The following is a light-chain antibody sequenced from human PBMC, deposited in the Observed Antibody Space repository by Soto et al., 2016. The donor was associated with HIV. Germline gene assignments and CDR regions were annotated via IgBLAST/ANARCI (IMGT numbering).Light chain of an antibody. Sequence: SYVLPQPPSVSVAPGKTARITCGGNDIGSKSVHWYQQKPGQAPVLVVYDDDDRPSGIPERFSGSSSGNTATLTISRVEIGDEADYYCQVWDSGSDHWVFGGGTKLTVL. CDR2: DDD. CDR3: QVWDSGSDHWV. J-gene: IGLJ3*02. V-gene: IGLV3-21*03. CDR1: DIGSKS.